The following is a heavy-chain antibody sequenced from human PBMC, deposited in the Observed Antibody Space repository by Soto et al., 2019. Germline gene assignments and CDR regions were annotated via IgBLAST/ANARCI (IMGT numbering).Heavy chain of an antibody. CDR1: GGSISSYY. V-gene: IGHV4-59*08. D-gene: IGHD6-6*01. CDR3: ARVGSSIAVRPGAY. J-gene: IGHJ4*02. CDR2: IYYSGST. Sequence: PSETLSLTCTVSGGSISSYYWSWIRQPPGKGLEWIGYIYYSGSTNYNPSLKSRVTISVDTSKNQFSLKLSSVTAADTAVYYCARVGSSIAVRPGAYWGQGTLVTVS.